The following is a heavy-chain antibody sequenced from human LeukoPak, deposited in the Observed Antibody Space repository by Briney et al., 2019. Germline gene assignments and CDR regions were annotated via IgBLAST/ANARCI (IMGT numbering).Heavy chain of an antibody. CDR2: ISGSGGSA. Sequence: GGSLRLSCAASGFTFSSYAMSWVRQAPGKGLEWVSAISGSGGSAYYADSVKGRFTISRDNSKNTLYLQMNSLRAEDTAVYYCAKDRVGYYDSSGYPTGDAFDIWGQGTMVTVSS. D-gene: IGHD3-22*01. J-gene: IGHJ3*02. CDR3: AKDRVGYYDSSGYPTGDAFDI. V-gene: IGHV3-23*01. CDR1: GFTFSSYA.